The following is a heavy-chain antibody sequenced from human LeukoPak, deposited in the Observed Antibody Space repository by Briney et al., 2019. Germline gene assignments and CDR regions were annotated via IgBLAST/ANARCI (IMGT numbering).Heavy chain of an antibody. CDR2: IYYSGDT. Sequence: SETLSLTCTVSGGSISSGSYYWSWIRQPPGKGLEWIGSIYYSGDTYYNSSLESRVTISVETSRTQFSLKLSSVTAADTAVYYCARLGTYDSSGYYNPVDYWGQGTLVTVSS. CDR1: GGSISSGSYY. V-gene: IGHV4-39*07. D-gene: IGHD3-22*01. J-gene: IGHJ4*02. CDR3: ARLGTYDSSGYYNPVDY.